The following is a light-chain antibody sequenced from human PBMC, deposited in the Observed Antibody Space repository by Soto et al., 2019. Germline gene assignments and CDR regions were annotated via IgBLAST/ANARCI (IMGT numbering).Light chain of an antibody. CDR3: QQRSRGLT. V-gene: IGKV3-11*01. J-gene: IGKJ4*01. CDR2: DAS. CDR1: QSVSSY. Sequence: EIILTQSPATLSLSPGERATLSCRASQSVSSYLAWYQQKPGQAPRLLIYDASNRATGIPARFSGSRSGTGFTLTISSLEPEDSAVYYCQQRSRGLTFGGGT.